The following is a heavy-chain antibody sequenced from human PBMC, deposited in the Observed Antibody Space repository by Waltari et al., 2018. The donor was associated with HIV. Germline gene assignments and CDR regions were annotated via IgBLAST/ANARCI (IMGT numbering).Heavy chain of an antibody. CDR2: IKSDGTIT. Sequence: EVQLVESGGGLVQPGGSLRLSCAASGFTSSSYWMDWVRQAPGKGLVWVSRIKSDGTITTYADSVKGRFTISRDNAKNTLFLQMNSLRAEDTAIYYCARDLVVLRYFDWLSTYFDYWGQGTLVTVSS. CDR3: ARDLVVLRYFDWLSTYFDY. V-gene: IGHV3-74*01. D-gene: IGHD3-9*01. J-gene: IGHJ4*02. CDR1: GFTSSSYW.